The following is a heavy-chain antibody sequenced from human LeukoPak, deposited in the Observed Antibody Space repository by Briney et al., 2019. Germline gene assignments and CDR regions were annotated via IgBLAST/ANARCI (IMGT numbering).Heavy chain of an antibody. CDR3: AREGYDSSGGNAFDI. V-gene: IGHV3-30-3*01. D-gene: IGHD3-22*01. J-gene: IGHJ3*02. Sequence: GGSLRLSCAASGFTFSSYAMHWVRQAPGKGLEWVAVISYDGSNKYYADSVKGRFTISRDNSKNTLYLQMNSLRAEDTAVYYCAREGYDSSGGNAFDIWGQGTMVTVSS. CDR1: GFTFSSYA. CDR2: ISYDGSNK.